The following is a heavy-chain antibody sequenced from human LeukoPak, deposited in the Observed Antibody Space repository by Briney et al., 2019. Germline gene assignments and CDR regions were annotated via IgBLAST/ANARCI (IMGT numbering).Heavy chain of an antibody. CDR2: IYHSGST. J-gene: IGHJ4*02. Sequence: SQTLSLTCAVSGGSISSGGYSWSWIRQPPGKGLEWIVYIYHSGSTYYNPSLKSRVTISVDRSKNQFSLKLSSVTAADTAVYYCARTSPSGVFDYWGQGTLVTVSS. V-gene: IGHV4-30-2*01. CDR3: ARTSPSGVFDY. D-gene: IGHD3-3*01. CDR1: GGSISSGGYS.